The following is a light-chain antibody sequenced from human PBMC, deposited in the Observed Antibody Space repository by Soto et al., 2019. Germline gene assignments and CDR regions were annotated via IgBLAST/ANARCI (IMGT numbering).Light chain of an antibody. V-gene: IGLV2-23*01. J-gene: IGLJ2*01. CDR1: XXDVGSYNL. CDR3: CSYAGSIVV. CDR2: EGS. Sequence: QSVLTQPASVSGSXXXSXTXXXXXXXXDVGSYNLVSWYQQHPGKAPKLMIYEGSKRPSGVSNRFSGSKSGNTASLTISGLQAEDEADYYCCSYAGSIVVFGGGTKVTVL.